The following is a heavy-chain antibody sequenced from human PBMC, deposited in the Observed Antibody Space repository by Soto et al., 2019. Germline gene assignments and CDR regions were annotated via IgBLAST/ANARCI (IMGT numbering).Heavy chain of an antibody. D-gene: IGHD6-13*01. V-gene: IGHV1-18*01. Sequence: VASVKVSCKASGYTFTSYGISWVRQAPGQGLEWMGWISAYNGNTNYAQKLQGRVTMTTDTSTSTAYMELRSLRSDDTAVYYCARRPPVAAAGSYYYYGMDVWGQGTTVTVSS. CDR1: GYTFTSYG. CDR2: ISAYNGNT. CDR3: ARRPPVAAAGSYYYYGMDV. J-gene: IGHJ6*02.